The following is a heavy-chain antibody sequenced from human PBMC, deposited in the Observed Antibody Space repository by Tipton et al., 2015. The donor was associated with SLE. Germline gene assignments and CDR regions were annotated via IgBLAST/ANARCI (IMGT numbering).Heavy chain of an antibody. V-gene: IGHV4-61*01. Sequence: TLSLTCAVSCYSISSGYYWGWIRQPPGKGLAWIGYIYYSGSTNYHPSLKSRVTISVDTSKNQFSLKLSSVTAADTAVYYCAEGVLPWAAFDIWGQGTMVTVSS. CDR1: CYSISSGYY. CDR3: AEGVLPWAAFDI. D-gene: IGHD3-10*01. CDR2: IYYSGST. J-gene: IGHJ3*02.